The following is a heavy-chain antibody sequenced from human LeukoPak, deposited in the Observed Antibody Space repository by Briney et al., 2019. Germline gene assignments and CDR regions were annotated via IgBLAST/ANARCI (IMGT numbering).Heavy chain of an antibody. J-gene: IGHJ4*02. CDR1: GGPIRRYY. V-gene: IGHV4-59*01. CDR3: ARYVWGSYPTFEDY. Sequence: PSETLSLTCTFSGGPIRRYYRRWTRQPPGKGLEWIGYIYYSGSTNYNPSLKSRVTISVDTSKNQFSLKLSSVTAADTAVYYCARYVWGSYPTFEDYWGQGTLVTVSS. CDR2: IYYSGST. D-gene: IGHD3-16*02.